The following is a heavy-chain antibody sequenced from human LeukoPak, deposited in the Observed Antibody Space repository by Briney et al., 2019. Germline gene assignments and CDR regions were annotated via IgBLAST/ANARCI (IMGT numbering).Heavy chain of an antibody. CDR3: ARVVRFGELSNRTEIGY. Sequence: SVKVSCKASGGTFSSYAISWVRQAPGQGLEWMGRIIPILGIANYAQKFQGRVTITADKSTSTAYVELSSLRSEDTAVYYCARVVRFGELSNRTEIGYWGQGTLVTVSS. V-gene: IGHV1-69*04. CDR1: GGTFSSYA. J-gene: IGHJ4*02. D-gene: IGHD3-10*01. CDR2: IIPILGIA.